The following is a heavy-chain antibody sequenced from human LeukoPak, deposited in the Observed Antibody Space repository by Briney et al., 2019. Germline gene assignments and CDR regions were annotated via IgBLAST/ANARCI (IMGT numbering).Heavy chain of an antibody. CDR2: IKQDGSEK. Sequence: GGSLRLSCAASGFTFSSYWMRWVRQAPGKGLEWVANIKQDGSEKYYVDSVKGRFTISRDNAKNSVYLQMNSLRAEDTAVYYCARDKASGASHFDHWGQGTLVTVSS. CDR1: GFTFSSYW. J-gene: IGHJ4*02. D-gene: IGHD1-26*01. CDR3: ARDKASGASHFDH. V-gene: IGHV3-7*01.